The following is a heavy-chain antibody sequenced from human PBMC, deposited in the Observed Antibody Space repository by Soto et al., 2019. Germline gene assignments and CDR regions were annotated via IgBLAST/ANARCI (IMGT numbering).Heavy chain of an antibody. CDR2: ISAYNANT. CDR3: ARDPQIEDIVVVPAAIRGYYYYRMDG. D-gene: IGHD2-2*02. J-gene: IGHJ6*02. Sequence: ASVKVSCKASGSTFTSCGIRCVRQAPGQGLQWLARISAYNANTNSAQKLQGRVTMTTDTSTSTAYMELRSLRSDDTAVPSCARDPQIEDIVVVPAAIRGYYYYRMDGWDQETTFTVSS. CDR1: GSTFTSCG. V-gene: IGHV1-18*01.